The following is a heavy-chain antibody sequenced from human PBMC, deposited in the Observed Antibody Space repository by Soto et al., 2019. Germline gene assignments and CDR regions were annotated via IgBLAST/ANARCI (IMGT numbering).Heavy chain of an antibody. CDR2: ISANNGNT. D-gene: IGHD1-7*01. CDR3: ARCGNWNYASDS. V-gene: IGHV1-18*01. Sequence: QVQLVQSGPEVKKPGASVKVSCKTSGYTFTSSGISWVRQAPGQGLEWMGWISANNGNTNYAQIVQGRATMTTDTSTRTAYMELRSLRTDDTAVYYCARCGNWNYASDSWGQGTLVTVAS. CDR1: GYTFTSSG. J-gene: IGHJ4*02.